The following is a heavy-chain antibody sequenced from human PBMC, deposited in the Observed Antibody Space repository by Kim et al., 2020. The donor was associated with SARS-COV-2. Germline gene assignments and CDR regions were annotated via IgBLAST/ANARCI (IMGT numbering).Heavy chain of an antibody. D-gene: IGHD1-26*01. Sequence: DPNSVKGRFNISRDNSKNTLYLQMNSLRAEDTAVYYCAKAVVGATPGFDYWGQGTLVTVSS. CDR3: AKAVVGATPGFDY. V-gene: IGHV3-23*01. J-gene: IGHJ4*02.